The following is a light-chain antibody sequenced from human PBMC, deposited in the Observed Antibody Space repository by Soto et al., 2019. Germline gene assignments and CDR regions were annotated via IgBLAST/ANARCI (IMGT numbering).Light chain of an antibody. V-gene: IGKV1-9*01. CDR1: QGISSY. CDR2: AAS. Sequence: DLQLTQSPSFLSASVGDSVTITCRASQGISSYLAWYQQKPGKAPKLLIYAASTLQSGVPSRLSGSGSGTSFTLTISSLQPEDFATYYCQQLLSYPITCGQGTRLEIK. J-gene: IGKJ5*01. CDR3: QQLLSYPIT.